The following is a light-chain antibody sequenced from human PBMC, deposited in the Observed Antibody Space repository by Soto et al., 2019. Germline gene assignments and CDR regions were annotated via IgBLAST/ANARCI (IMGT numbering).Light chain of an antibody. CDR2: DAS. Sequence: NVLASSAAALSWSPDQRASLACMVSQSVSSYLAWYQQKPGQAPRLLIYDASNRATGIPARFSGSWSGTDFTLTINSLDPEDSAVYYCQRRSNWPSITSCQGTSLEI. CDR3: QRRSNWPSIT. J-gene: IGKJ5*01. V-gene: IGKV3-11*01. CDR1: QSVSSY.